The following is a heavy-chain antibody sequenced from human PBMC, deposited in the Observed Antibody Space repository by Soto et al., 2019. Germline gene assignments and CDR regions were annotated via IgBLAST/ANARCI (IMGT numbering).Heavy chain of an antibody. Sequence: SPTLSLTCAISGDSVSSNSAAWNWIRQSPSRGLEWLGRTYYRSKWYNDYAVSVKSRITINPDTSKNQFSLQLNSVTPEDTAVYYCAREGGQTTVNDYGDYTPFDYWGQGTLVTVSS. CDR3: AREGGQTTVNDYGDYTPFDY. V-gene: IGHV6-1*01. CDR1: GDSVSSNSAA. J-gene: IGHJ4*02. CDR2: TYYRSKWYN. D-gene: IGHD4-17*01.